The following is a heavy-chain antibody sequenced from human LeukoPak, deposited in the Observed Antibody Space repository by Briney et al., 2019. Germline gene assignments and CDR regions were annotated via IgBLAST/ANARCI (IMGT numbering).Heavy chain of an antibody. Sequence: GGSLRLSCAASGFTFSSYGLNWVRQAPGKGLEWVAVISYDGSNKYYADSVKGRFTISRDNSKNTLYLQMNSLRAEDTAVYFCASGKYRYGDNWFDPWGQGTLVTVSS. CDR3: ASGKYRYGDNWFDP. D-gene: IGHD5-18*01. CDR1: GFTFSSYG. V-gene: IGHV3-30*03. J-gene: IGHJ5*02. CDR2: ISYDGSNK.